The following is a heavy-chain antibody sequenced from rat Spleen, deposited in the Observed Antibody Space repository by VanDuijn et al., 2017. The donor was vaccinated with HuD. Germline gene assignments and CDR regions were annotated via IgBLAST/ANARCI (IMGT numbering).Heavy chain of an antibody. V-gene: IGHV5-17*01. CDR1: GFTFSDYA. CDR3: ARRHYGYTDYFDT. CDR2: IIYDGITT. J-gene: IGHJ2*01. Sequence: EVQLVESGGGLVQPGRSLKLSCAASGFTFSDYAMAWVRQAPKKGLEWVATIIYDGITTYYRDSVKGRFTISSENAKSTLYLQMDSLRSEDTATYYCARRHYGYTDYFDTGAKESWSRSPQ. D-gene: IGHD1-6*01.